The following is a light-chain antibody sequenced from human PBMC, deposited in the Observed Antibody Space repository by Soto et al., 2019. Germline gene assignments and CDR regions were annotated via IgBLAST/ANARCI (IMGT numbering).Light chain of an antibody. J-gene: IGLJ1*01. CDR2: ANS. CDR3: QSYDSSLSGFYV. V-gene: IGLV1-40*01. CDR1: SSNIGAGYD. Sequence: QAVVTQPHSVSGAPGQRVTISCTGSSSNIGAGYDVHWYQQLPGRAPKLLIYANSNRPSGVPDRFSGSRSGTSASLAITGLQAEDEADYSCQSYDSSLSGFYVFGTGTKVTVL.